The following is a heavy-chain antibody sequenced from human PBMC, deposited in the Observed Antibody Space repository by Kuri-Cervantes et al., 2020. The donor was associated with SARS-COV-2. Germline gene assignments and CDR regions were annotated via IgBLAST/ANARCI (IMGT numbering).Heavy chain of an antibody. CDR1: GGSFSGYY. D-gene: IGHD2-8*01. V-gene: IGHV4-34*01. Sequence: GSLRLSCAVYGGSFSGYYWSWIRQPPGKGLEWIGEINHSGSTNYNPSLKSRVTISVDTSKNQFSLKLSSVTAADTAVYYCARVKGIVLIDWFDPWGQGNLVTVSS. CDR2: INHSGST. CDR3: ARVKGIVLIDWFDP. J-gene: IGHJ5*02.